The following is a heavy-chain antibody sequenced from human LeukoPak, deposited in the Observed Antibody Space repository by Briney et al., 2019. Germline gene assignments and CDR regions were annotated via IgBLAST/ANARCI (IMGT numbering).Heavy chain of an antibody. CDR2: IIPIFGTA. V-gene: IGHV1-69*06. Sequence: SVKVSCKASGGTFSSYAISWVRQAHGQGLEWMGGIIPIFGTANYAQKFQGRVTITADKSTSTAYMELSSLRSEDTAVYYCATLKSSGGSFDYWGQGTLVTVSS. J-gene: IGHJ4*02. D-gene: IGHD6-19*01. CDR3: ATLKSSGGSFDY. CDR1: GGTFSSYA.